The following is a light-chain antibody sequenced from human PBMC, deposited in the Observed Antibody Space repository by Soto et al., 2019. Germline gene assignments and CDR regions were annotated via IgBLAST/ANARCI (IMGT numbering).Light chain of an antibody. CDR3: LSHDSDMSSPRYV. J-gene: IGLJ1*01. V-gene: IGLV1-40*01. CDR2: GDS. CDR1: SSNIGAGRD. Sequence: QSVLTQPPSVSGAPGQRVTISCTGSSSNIGAGRDVHWYQQLPGKAPKLLIYGDSNRPSGVPDRFSGSKSGASASLAITGLQAEDEAEYPCLSHDSDMSSPRYVLGTGTKLTVL.